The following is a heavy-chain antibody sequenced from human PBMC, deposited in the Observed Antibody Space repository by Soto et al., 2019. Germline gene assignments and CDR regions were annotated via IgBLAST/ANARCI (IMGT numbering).Heavy chain of an antibody. Sequence: EASVKVSCKASGYTFTGYYMHWVRQAPGQGLEWMGWINPNSGGTNYAQKFQGWVTMTRDTSISTAYMELSRLRSDDTAVYYCARAYSSGRSQAEYFQHWGQGTLVTVSS. V-gene: IGHV1-2*04. CDR2: INPNSGGT. J-gene: IGHJ1*01. CDR3: ARAYSSGRSQAEYFQH. D-gene: IGHD6-19*01. CDR1: GYTFTGYY.